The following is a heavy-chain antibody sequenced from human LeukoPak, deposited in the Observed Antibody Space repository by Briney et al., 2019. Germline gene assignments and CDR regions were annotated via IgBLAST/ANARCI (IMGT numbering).Heavy chain of an antibody. CDR1: GFTFSSYA. CDR2: ISGSGGST. Sequence: GGSLRLSCAASGFTFSSYAMSWVRQAPGKGLEWVSAISGSGGSTYYADSVRGRFIISRDSSKNTLYLQMNSLRAEDTAVYYCAKDIAVTTSAYFDYWGQGTLVTVSS. CDR3: AKDIAVTTSAYFDY. D-gene: IGHD4-11*01. V-gene: IGHV3-23*01. J-gene: IGHJ4*02.